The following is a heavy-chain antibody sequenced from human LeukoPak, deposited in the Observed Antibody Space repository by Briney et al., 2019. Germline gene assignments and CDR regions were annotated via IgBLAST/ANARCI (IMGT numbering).Heavy chain of an antibody. CDR1: GLTFSSYG. Sequence: PGGSLSLSCEAPGLTFSSYGMHWFGQAPAKGLEWVAFIRYDGSNKYYADSVKGRFTISRDNSKNTLYLQMNSLRAEDTAVYYCAKERDTAMVTIDYWGQGTLVTVSS. CDR3: AKERDTAMVTIDY. J-gene: IGHJ4*02. D-gene: IGHD5-18*01. V-gene: IGHV3-30*02. CDR2: IRYDGSNK.